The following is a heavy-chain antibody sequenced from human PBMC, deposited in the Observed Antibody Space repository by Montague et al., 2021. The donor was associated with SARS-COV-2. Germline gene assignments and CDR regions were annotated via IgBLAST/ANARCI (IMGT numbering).Heavy chain of an antibody. CDR1: GGSINSNY. CDR2: VFYSGST. Sequence: SETLSLTCTVSGGSINSNYWSWIRQPPGKGLEWIGNVFYSGSTNYNPSLKSRVTISVDTSKNQFSLKVSSVTAADTAVYFCARDVWGDGVMDVWGQGTTVSVSS. J-gene: IGHJ6*02. D-gene: IGHD4-17*01. V-gene: IGHV4-59*01. CDR3: ARDVWGDGVMDV.